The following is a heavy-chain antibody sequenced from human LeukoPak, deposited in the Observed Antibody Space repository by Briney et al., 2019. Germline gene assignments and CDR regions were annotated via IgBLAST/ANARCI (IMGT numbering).Heavy chain of an antibody. CDR1: GGSISSSSYY. CDR2: IYYSGST. CDR3: ARAPHWRWFGELKFDP. D-gene: IGHD3-10*01. V-gene: IGHV4-39*07. Sequence: NPSETLSLTCTVSGGSISSSSYYWGWIRQPPGKGLEWIGSIYYSGSTYYNPSLKSRVTISVDTSKNQFSLKLSSVTAADTAVYYCARAPHWRWFGELKFDPWGQGTLVTVSS. J-gene: IGHJ5*02.